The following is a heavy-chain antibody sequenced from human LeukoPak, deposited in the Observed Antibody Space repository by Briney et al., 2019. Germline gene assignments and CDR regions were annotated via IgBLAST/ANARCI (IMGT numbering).Heavy chain of an antibody. CDR2: IYHSGST. D-gene: IGHD5-12*01. V-gene: IGHV4-30-2*01. J-gene: IGHJ5*02. Sequence: SQTLSLTCAVSGGSISSGGYSWSWIRQPPGQGLEWIGYIYHSGSTYYNPSLKSRVTISVDRSKNQFSLKLSSVTAADTAVYYCARVRLRENWFDPWGQGTLVTVSS. CDR3: ARVRLRENWFDP. CDR1: GGSISSGGYS.